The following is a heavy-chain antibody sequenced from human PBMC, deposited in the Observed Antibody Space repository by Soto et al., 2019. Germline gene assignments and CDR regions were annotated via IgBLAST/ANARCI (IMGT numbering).Heavy chain of an antibody. CDR1: GGSFGGYY. V-gene: IGHV4-34*01. Sequence: SETLSLTCAVYGGSFGGYYWSWIRQPPGKGLEWIGEINHSGSTNYNPSLKSRVTISVDTSKNQFSLKLASVTAADTAVYYCARTTWGFHYYDRKQYDMDVWGQGTTVTVSS. CDR2: INHSGST. D-gene: IGHD3-22*01. CDR3: ARTTWGFHYYDRKQYDMDV. J-gene: IGHJ6*02.